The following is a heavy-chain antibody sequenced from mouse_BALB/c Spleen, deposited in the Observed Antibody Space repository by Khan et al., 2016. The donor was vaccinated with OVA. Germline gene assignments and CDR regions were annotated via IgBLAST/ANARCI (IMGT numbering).Heavy chain of an antibody. D-gene: IGHD1-2*01. CDR2: ISSGGSYT. J-gene: IGHJ2*01. CDR3: ERTPGENGSNYVDY. Sequence: EVELVESGGGLVKPGGSLKFSCAASGFTFSNYGMSWVRQTPEKRLEWVATISSGGSYTSYPDSVKGRFTISRDNATNTRYLKMSSLRHEDTPMYCGERTPGENGSNYVDYRGQGTTLTVAS. V-gene: IGHV5-9-3*01. CDR1: GFTFSNYG.